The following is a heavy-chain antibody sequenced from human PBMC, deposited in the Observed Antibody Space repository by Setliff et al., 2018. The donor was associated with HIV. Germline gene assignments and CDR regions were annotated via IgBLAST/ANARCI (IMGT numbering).Heavy chain of an antibody. CDR2: INPSGGST. CDR3: ARDAESVYYYDSSGYFDY. Sequence: GASVKVSCKASGYTFTSYYMHWVRQAPGQGLEWMGIINPSGGSTSYAQKFQGRVTMTRDTSTSTVYMEPSSLRSEDTAVYYCARDAESVYYYDSSGYFDYWGQGTLVTVSS. D-gene: IGHD3-22*01. V-gene: IGHV1-46*01. CDR1: GYTFTSYY. J-gene: IGHJ4*02.